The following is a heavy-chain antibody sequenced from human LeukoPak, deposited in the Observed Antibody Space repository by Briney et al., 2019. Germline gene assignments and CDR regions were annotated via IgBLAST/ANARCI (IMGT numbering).Heavy chain of an antibody. CDR1: GGSISSYY. J-gene: IGHJ6*03. V-gene: IGHV4-59*01. CDR3: ARGLPVLRVVTGYYYYYYYMDV. CDR2: IYYSGST. D-gene: IGHD3-3*01. Sequence: SETLSLTCTVSGGSISSYYWSWIRQPPGKGLEWIGYIYYSGSTNYNPSLKSRVTISVYTSKNQFSLKLSSVTAADTAVYYCARGLPVLRVVTGYYYYYYYMDVWGKGTTVTVSS.